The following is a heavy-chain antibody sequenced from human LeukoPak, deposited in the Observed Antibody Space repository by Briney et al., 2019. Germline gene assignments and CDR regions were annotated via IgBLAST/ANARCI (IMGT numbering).Heavy chain of an antibody. J-gene: IGHJ3*02. V-gene: IGHV1-69*13. CDR1: GGTFSSYA. Sequence: GASVKVSCKASGGTFSSYAISWVRQAPGQGLEWMGGIIPIFGTANYAQKFQGRVTITADESTSTAYMELSSLRSEDTAVYYCARDDSSSYAFDIWGQGTMVTVSS. CDR3: ARDDSSSYAFDI. CDR2: IIPIFGTA. D-gene: IGHD6-13*01.